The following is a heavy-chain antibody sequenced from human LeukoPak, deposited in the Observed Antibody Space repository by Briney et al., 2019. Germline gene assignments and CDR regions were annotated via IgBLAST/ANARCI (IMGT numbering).Heavy chain of an antibody. J-gene: IGHJ4*02. D-gene: IGHD2-8*02. CDR3: ATYRQVLLPFES. CDR1: GFTFSSYA. Sequence: QPGGSLRLSCAASGFTFSSYAMSWVRQAPGKGLEWVSAISGNGDSTYYADSLKGRFTISRDNSKNTLSLQMNSLRAEDTAIYYCATYRQVLLPFESWGQGTLVTVSS. CDR2: ISGNGDST. V-gene: IGHV3-23*01.